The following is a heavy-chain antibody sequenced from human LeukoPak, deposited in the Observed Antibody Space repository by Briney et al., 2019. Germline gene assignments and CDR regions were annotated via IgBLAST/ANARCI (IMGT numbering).Heavy chain of an antibody. J-gene: IGHJ4*02. Sequence: NSSETLSLTCTVSGGSISSSSYYWGWIRQPPGKGLEWIGSIYYSGSTYYNPSLKSRVTISVDTSKNQFSLKLSSVTAADTAVYYCASMYSSDPFAYWGQGTLVTVSS. CDR1: GGSISSSSYY. D-gene: IGHD6-19*01. CDR2: IYYSGST. CDR3: ASMYSSDPFAY. V-gene: IGHV4-39*07.